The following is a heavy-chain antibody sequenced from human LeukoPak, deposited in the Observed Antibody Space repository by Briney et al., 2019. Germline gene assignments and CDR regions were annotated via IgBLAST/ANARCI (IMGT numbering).Heavy chain of an antibody. CDR1: GDSFSGYY. CDR3: ARAPTGGQLVSNWFDP. V-gene: IGHV4-34*01. CDR2: INHSGST. J-gene: IGHJ5*02. Sequence: PSETLSLTCAVYGDSFSGYYWSWIRQPPGKGLEWSGEINHSGSTNYNPSLKSRVTISVDTSKNQFSLKLSSVTAADTAVYYCARAPTGGQLVSNWFDPWGQGTLVTVSS. D-gene: IGHD6-6*01.